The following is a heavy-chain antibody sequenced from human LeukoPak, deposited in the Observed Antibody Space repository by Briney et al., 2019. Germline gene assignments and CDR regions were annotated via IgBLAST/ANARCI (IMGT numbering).Heavy chain of an antibody. CDR1: GGTFISYA. CDR3: ARRYYDSSGYYGYAFDI. D-gene: IGHD3-22*01. Sequence: SVKVSCKASGGTFISYAISWVRQAPGQGLEWMGGIIPIFGTANYAQKFQGRVTITADESTSTAYMELSSLRSEDTAVYYCARRYYDSSGYYGYAFDIWGQGTMVTVSS. CDR2: IIPIFGTA. J-gene: IGHJ3*02. V-gene: IGHV1-69*01.